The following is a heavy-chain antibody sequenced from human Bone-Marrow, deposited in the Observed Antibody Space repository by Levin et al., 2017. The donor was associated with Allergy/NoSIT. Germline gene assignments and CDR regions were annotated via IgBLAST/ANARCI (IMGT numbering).Heavy chain of an antibody. CDR3: ASWAMFYYDGSDFDYFYYGMDV. D-gene: IGHD3-16*01. Sequence: GGSLRLSCAPSGFTFSFYGMHWVRQAPGKGLEWVSSISGGSSRIYYADSVKGRFTISRDNAKNSLYLQMNSLRVEDTAVYYCASWAMFYYDGSDFDYFYYGMDVWGQGTTVTVSS. CDR2: ISGGSSRI. V-gene: IGHV3-21*06. CDR1: GFTFSFYG. J-gene: IGHJ6*02.